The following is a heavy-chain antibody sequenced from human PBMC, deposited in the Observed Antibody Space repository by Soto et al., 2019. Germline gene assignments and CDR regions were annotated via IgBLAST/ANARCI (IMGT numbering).Heavy chain of an antibody. V-gene: IGHV4-61*01. Sequence: PSETLSLTCTVSCGSVSSGSYYWSWIRQSPGKGLEWIGYIYYSGSTNYNPSLKSRVTISVDTSKNQFSLKLSSVTAADTAVYYCARASGSYIFFDYWGQGTLVTVSS. J-gene: IGHJ4*02. CDR1: CGSVSSGSYY. CDR2: IYYSGST. D-gene: IGHD1-26*01. CDR3: ARASGSYIFFDY.